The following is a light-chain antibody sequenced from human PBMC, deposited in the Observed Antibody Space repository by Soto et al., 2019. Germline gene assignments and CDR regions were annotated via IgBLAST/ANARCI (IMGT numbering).Light chain of an antibody. CDR1: QSVSSSY. J-gene: IGKJ2*01. Sequence: EIVLTQSPGTLSLSPGERATLSCRASQSVSSSYLAWYQQKPGQAPRRLIYGASSRAAGIPDRFSGSGSGTDFTLTSSRLEREDCAVYYCQQHGSSPYTFGQGTKLEIK. CDR3: QQHGSSPYT. CDR2: GAS. V-gene: IGKV3-20*01.